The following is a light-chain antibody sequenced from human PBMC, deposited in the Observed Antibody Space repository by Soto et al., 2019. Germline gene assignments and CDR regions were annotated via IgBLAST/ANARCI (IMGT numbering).Light chain of an antibody. CDR1: QSIRTY. V-gene: IGKV1-39*01. CDR3: QQSYSSPQET. CDR2: AAS. J-gene: IGKJ4*01. Sequence: DIQMTQSPSSLSASVGDRITITCRASQSIRTYLNWYQQRPGKAPNLLIYAASSLHTDVPSRFSGSGSGTDFTLTISSLQPEDFATYYCQQSYSSPQETVGGATKVEMK.